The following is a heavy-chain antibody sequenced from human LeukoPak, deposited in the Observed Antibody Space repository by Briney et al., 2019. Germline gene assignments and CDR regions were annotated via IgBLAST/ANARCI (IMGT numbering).Heavy chain of an antibody. CDR3: AKDSASGTNFDY. D-gene: IGHD1-26*01. CDR2: ISGGGGST. CDR1: GFTFSSYA. Sequence: GGSLRLSCAASGFTFSSYAMSWVRQAPGKGLEWVSAISGGGGSTYYADSVKGRFTISRDNSKNTLYLQMNSLRAEDTAVYYCAKDSASGTNFDYWGQGTLVTVSS. J-gene: IGHJ4*02. V-gene: IGHV3-23*01.